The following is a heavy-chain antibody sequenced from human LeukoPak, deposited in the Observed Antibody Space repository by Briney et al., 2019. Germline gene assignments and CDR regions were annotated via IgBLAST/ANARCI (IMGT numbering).Heavy chain of an antibody. D-gene: IGHD5-18*01. Sequence: PGRSLRLSCAASGFTFSSYWMHWVRQAPGKGLVWVSCINSDGRSTSHADSVKGRFTISRDNAKNTLYLQMNSPRAEDTAVYYCARGTGYSVVDYWGQGTLVTVSS. V-gene: IGHV3-74*01. CDR3: ARGTGYSVVDY. J-gene: IGHJ4*02. CDR2: INSDGRST. CDR1: GFTFSSYW.